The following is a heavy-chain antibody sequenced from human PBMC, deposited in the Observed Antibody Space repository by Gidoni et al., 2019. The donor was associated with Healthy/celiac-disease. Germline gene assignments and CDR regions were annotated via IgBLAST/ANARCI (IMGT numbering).Heavy chain of an antibody. J-gene: IGHJ4*02. D-gene: IGHD3-22*01. Sequence: EVQLVESGGGLVQPGRSLRLSCPAPGFTFDDYAMHWVRQAPGKGLECVSCISWNSGSIGYAYSVKCRFTISRDNAKNSLYLQMDSLRAEDTALYYCAKAYSIDYYDSTDYWGQGTLVTVSS. V-gene: IGHV3-9*01. CDR3: AKAYSIDYYDSTDY. CDR1: GFTFDDYA. CDR2: ISWNSGSI.